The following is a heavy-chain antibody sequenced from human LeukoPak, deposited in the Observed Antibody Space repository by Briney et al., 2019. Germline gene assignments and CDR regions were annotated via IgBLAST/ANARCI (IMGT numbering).Heavy chain of an antibody. CDR2: INTNTGNP. CDR1: GYTFTSYA. V-gene: IGHV7-4-1*02. CDR3: ARDHRSDGDYSGAFDI. D-gene: IGHD4-17*01. J-gene: IGHJ3*02. Sequence: GASVKVSCEASGYTFTSYAMNWVRQAPGQGLEWMGWINTNTGNPTYAQGFTGRFVFSLDTSVSTAYLQISSLKAEDTAVYYCARDHRSDGDYSGAFDIWGQGTMVTASS.